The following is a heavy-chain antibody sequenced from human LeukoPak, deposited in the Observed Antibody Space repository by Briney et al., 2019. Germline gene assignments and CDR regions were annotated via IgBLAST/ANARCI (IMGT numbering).Heavy chain of an antibody. CDR3: ARGFKRHQLVLGY. D-gene: IGHD6-13*01. J-gene: IGHJ4*02. V-gene: IGHV1-2*02. CDR1: GYTFTGYY. Sequence: ASVKVSCKASGYTFTGYYMHWVRQAPGQGLEWMGWINPNSGGTNYAQKFQGRVTMTRDTSISTAYMELSRLRSDDTAVYYCARGFKRHQLVLGYWGQGTLVTVSS. CDR2: INPNSGGT.